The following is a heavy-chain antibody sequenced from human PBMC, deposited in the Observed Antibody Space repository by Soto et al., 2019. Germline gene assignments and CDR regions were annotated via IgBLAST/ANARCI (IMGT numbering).Heavy chain of an antibody. CDR1: GFTYTDFA. CDR3: ARRAWDSYYAIDV. CDR2: ISYDGGDK. D-gene: IGHD3-22*01. Sequence: VQLVESGGGEVQPGRSLRLSCAASGFTYTDFALHWVRQAPGKGLEWVAIISYDGGDKYYADSVKGRFAISRDNPKNTLYLEMNSLRPEDTAVYFCARRAWDSYYAIDVWGQGTTVTVFS. V-gene: IGHV3-30*09. J-gene: IGHJ6*02.